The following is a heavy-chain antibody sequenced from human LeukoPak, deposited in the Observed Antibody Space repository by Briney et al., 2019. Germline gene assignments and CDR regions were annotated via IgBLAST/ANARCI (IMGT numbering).Heavy chain of an antibody. Sequence: GGSLRLSCAASGFTFDDYAMHWVRQAPGKGLEWVSGISWNSGSIGYADSVKGRFTISRDNAKNSLYLQMNSLGAEDTALYYCAKARSSSSSEAYFDYWGQGTLVTVSS. CDR1: GFTFDDYA. J-gene: IGHJ4*02. D-gene: IGHD6-6*01. V-gene: IGHV3-9*01. CDR2: ISWNSGSI. CDR3: AKARSSSSSEAYFDY.